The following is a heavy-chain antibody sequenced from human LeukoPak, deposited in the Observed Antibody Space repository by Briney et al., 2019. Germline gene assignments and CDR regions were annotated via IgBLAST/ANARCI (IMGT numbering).Heavy chain of an antibody. CDR1: GGTFSSYA. J-gene: IGHJ3*02. Sequence: GASVKVSCKASGGTFSSYAISWVRQAPGQGLEWMGGIIPIFGTANYAQKFQGRVTITTDEFMSTAYMELSSLRSEDTAVYYCARARAGQDAFDIWGQGTMVTVSS. D-gene: IGHD6-19*01. CDR2: IIPIFGTA. V-gene: IGHV1-69*05. CDR3: ARARAGQDAFDI.